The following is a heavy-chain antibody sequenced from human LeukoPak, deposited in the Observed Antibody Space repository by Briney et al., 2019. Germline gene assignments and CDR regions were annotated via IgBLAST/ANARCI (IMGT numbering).Heavy chain of an antibody. D-gene: IGHD6-13*01. J-gene: IGHJ4*02. Sequence: ASVKVSCKASGYTFTSYDINWVRQATGQGLEWMGWMNPNSGNTGYAQKFQGRVTMTRNTSISTAYMELSSLRSADTAVYYCARSIETLTYSSSWYFPVDYWGQGTLVTVSS. V-gene: IGHV1-8*01. CDR3: ARSIETLTYSSSWYFPVDY. CDR1: GYTFTSYD. CDR2: MNPNSGNT.